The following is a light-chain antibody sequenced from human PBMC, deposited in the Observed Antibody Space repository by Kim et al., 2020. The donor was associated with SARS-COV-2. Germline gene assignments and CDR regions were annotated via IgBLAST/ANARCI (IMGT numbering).Light chain of an antibody. CDR3: QAWDRSTVV. CDR1: KLGDKY. V-gene: IGLV3-1*01. Sequence: SYELTQPPSMSVSPGQTASITCSGNKLGDKYASWYQQRAGQSPVVVIYQDTKRPSGIPERFSGSNSGNTATLTISGTQTMDEADYYCQAWDRSTVVFGGGTQLTVL. J-gene: IGLJ2*01. CDR2: QDT.